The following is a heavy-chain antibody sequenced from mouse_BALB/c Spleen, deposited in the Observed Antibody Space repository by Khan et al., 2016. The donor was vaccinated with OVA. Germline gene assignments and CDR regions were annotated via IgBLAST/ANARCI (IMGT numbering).Heavy chain of an antibody. V-gene: IGHV3-2*02. J-gene: IGHJ2*01. CDR1: GYSITSDYA. Sequence: EVKLLESGPGLVKPSQSLSLTCTVTGYSITSDYAWNWIRQFPGNKLEWMGYISYSGSTSYNPSLKSQTSIIRDTSKNQFFLQLNSVTTEDTATYYCARSIMANWGQGTTLTVSS. CDR3: ARSIMAN. CDR2: ISYSGST.